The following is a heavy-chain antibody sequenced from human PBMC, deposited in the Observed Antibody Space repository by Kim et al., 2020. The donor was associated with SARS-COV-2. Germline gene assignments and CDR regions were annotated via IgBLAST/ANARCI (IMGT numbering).Heavy chain of an antibody. J-gene: IGHJ4*02. CDR2: ST. V-gene: IGHV4-59*01. CDR3: ARAPWSYGSY. D-gene: IGHD5-18*01. Sequence: STNSNPPRKSRVTISVDTSKTQFSLKLSSVTAADTAVYYGARAPWSYGSYWGQGTLVTVSS.